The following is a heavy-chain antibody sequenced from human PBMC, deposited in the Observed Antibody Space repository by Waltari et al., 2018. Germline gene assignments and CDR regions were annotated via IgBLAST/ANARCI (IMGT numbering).Heavy chain of an antibody. CDR3: TGGAVTGTDF. CDR1: GFTFSGSP. CDR2: IRSKPNNYAT. V-gene: IGHV3-73*01. D-gene: IGHD6-13*01. J-gene: IGHJ4*02. Sequence: EVQVVESGGGLVQPGGSLKLSCATSGFTFSGSPIHWVRQTSGKGLEWIGRIRSKPNNYATRYTASVEGRFTISRDDSENTAYLQMSSLMTEDTAVYYCTGGAVTGTDFWGQGTLVTVSS.